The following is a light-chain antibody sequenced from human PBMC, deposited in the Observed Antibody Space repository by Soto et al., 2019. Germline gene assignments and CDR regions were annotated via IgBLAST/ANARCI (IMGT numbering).Light chain of an antibody. Sequence: EIVLTQSPGTLSLSPGERATLSCRTSQSVSSSYLAWYQQKSGLAPRLLIYDASNRATGISVRFSGSGSGTDYTLTITNLESEDFAVYYCQQRSNWPWTFGQGTKVDIK. CDR3: QQRSNWPWT. J-gene: IGKJ1*01. CDR2: DAS. V-gene: IGKV3D-20*02. CDR1: QSVSSSY.